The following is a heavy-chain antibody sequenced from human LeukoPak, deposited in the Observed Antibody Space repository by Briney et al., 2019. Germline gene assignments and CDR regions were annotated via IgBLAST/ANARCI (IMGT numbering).Heavy chain of an antibody. V-gene: IGHV1-69*04. Sequence: SVKVSCKASGGTFSSYAISWVRQAPGQGLEWMGRIIPILGIANYAQKFQGRVTITADKSTSTAYMELSSLRSEDTAVYYCARDFGYCSGGSCYDLNWFDPGGQGTLVTVS. J-gene: IGHJ5*02. CDR1: GGTFSSYA. CDR3: ARDFGYCSGGSCYDLNWFDP. CDR2: IIPILGIA. D-gene: IGHD2-15*01.